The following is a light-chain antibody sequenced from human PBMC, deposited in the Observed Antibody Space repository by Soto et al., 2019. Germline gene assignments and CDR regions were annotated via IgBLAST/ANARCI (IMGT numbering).Light chain of an antibody. CDR3: QQYKNGWT. CDR1: QSVSSN. CDR2: GAS. Sequence: EIVLTQSTGTLSFSPGERATLSFRASQSVSSNLAWYQLKPGQAPRLVIYGASTRATGIPARFSGSGSGTEFTLTISSLQSEDFAVYYCQQYKNGWTFGQGTKVDI. V-gene: IGKV3-15*01. J-gene: IGKJ1*01.